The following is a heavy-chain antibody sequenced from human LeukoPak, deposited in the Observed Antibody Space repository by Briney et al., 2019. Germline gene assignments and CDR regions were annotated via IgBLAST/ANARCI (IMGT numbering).Heavy chain of an antibody. V-gene: IGHV4-59*01. CDR2: MFYSGST. CDR1: GGSICSYY. Sequence: SETLSVTCTVSGGSICSYYWRWIRQPPGKGLEWIGYMFYSGSTNYNPSLRSRVTISVDTSKNQFSLKLTSVTAADTAVYYCAAYDRSAYAFHYWGRGTLVTVSS. D-gene: IGHD3-22*01. CDR3: AAYDRSAYAFHY. J-gene: IGHJ4*02.